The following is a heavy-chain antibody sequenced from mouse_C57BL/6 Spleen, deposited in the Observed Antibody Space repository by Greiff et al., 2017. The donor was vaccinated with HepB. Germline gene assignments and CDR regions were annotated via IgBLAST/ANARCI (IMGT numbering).Heavy chain of an antibody. Sequence: QVQLKQPGAELVKPGASVKMSCKASGYTFTSYWITWVKQRPGQGLEWIGEIYPGSGSTNYNEKFKSKATLTVDTSSSTAYMQLRSLTSEDSAVYYCAREGVTTVVADYWGQGTTLTVSS. D-gene: IGHD1-1*01. CDR3: AREGVTTVVADY. J-gene: IGHJ2*01. CDR1: GYTFTSYW. CDR2: IYPGSGST. V-gene: IGHV1-55*01.